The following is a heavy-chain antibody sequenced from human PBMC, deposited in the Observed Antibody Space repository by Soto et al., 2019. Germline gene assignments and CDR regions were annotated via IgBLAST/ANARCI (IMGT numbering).Heavy chain of an antibody. Sequence: QVQLVQSGAEVKKPGSSVKVSCKASGGTFSSYTISWVRQAPGQGLEWMGRIIPILGIANYAQKFQGRVTITADKSTSTAYMELSSLRSEDTAVYYCARGEMATIQFDYWGQGTLVTVSS. J-gene: IGHJ4*02. CDR1: GGTFSSYT. CDR2: IIPILGIA. V-gene: IGHV1-69*02. D-gene: IGHD5-12*01. CDR3: ARGEMATIQFDY.